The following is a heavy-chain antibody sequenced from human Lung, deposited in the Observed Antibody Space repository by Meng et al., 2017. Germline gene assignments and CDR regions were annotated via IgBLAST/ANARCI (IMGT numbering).Heavy chain of an antibody. J-gene: IGHJ4*02. CDR3: ARGTPGRSYCDY. V-gene: IGHV1-18*01. Sequence: HVQLLQSGAEVKQPGASLKVSCKASEYTFTGYGVCWVRQAPGQGLEWMAWLGAHPGDTSFAPKFLGRVTVTADTATATAYMELRSLRSDDTAVYYCARGTPGRSYCDYWGLGTLVTVSS. D-gene: IGHD3-10*01. CDR2: LGAHPGDT. CDR1: EYTFTGYG.